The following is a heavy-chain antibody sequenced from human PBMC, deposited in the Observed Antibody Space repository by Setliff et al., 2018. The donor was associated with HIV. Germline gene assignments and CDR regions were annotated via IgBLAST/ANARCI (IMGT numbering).Heavy chain of an antibody. V-gene: IGHV4-34*01. CDR1: GEPFNGFY. J-gene: IGHJ4*02. CDR3: ATTGQGRAYFDF. CDR2: VNPTGRP. D-gene: IGHD2-21*01. Sequence: PSETLSLTCTVSGEPFNGFYWTWIRQPPGKGLEWIGDVNPTGRPNYSPSLKSRVTMSLDTSKTQFSLNLKSVTAADTALYYCATTGQGRAYFDFWGQGSLVTVSS.